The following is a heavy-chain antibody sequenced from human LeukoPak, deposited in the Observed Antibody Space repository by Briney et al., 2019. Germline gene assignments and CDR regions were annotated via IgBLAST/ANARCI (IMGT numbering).Heavy chain of an antibody. CDR2: IIPIFGTA. CDR1: GGTFSSYA. V-gene: IGHV1-69*05. Sequence: SVKVSCKASGGTFSSYAISWVRQAPGQGLEWMGGIIPIFGTANYAQKFQGRVTMTRDTSISTAYMELSRLRSDDTAVYYCARASRPIVGPPVYWGQGTLVTVSS. D-gene: IGHD2-21*01. CDR3: ARASRPIVGPPVY. J-gene: IGHJ4*02.